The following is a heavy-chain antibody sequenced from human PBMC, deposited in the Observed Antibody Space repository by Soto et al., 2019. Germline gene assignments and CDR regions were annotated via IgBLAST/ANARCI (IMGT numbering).Heavy chain of an antibody. CDR1: GLTVSGKKY. CDR3: ATWHEREHAYDV. Sequence: PGGTLRLCCAASGLTVSGKKYVAWIRQAPGKGLEWVSALYDVDGSFYADSVKGRFTTSSDSSKTTVYLQMNGLRPDDTAVYYCATWHEREHAYDVWGQGTTVTVSS. D-gene: IGHD1-1*01. J-gene: IGHJ3*01. V-gene: IGHV3-53*01. CDR2: LYDVDGS.